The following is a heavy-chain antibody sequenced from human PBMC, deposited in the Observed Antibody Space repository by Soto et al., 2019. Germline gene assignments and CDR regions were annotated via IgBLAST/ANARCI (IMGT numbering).Heavy chain of an antibody. V-gene: IGHV3-53*01. CDR3: ARDCTGGICLAAGF. D-gene: IGHD2-8*02. Sequence: GGSLRLSCAASGFSVSGSSMFWVRQAPGKGLEWVSIIYSGDEIYYADSVKGRFTISRDTSKNTVYLQMNSLRAEDTDVYFCARDCTGGICLAAGFWGQGTLVTVSS. CDR2: IYSGDEI. J-gene: IGHJ4*02. CDR1: GFSVSGSS.